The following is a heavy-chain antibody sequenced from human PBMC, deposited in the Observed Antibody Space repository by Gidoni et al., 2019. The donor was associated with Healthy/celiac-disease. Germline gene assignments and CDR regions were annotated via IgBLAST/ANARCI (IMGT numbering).Heavy chain of an antibody. V-gene: IGHV4-38-2*01. Sequence: QVQLQESGPGLVKPSETLSLTCAVSGYSISSGYSWGWIRQPPGKGLEWIGSLDHSGSTYYNPSLKSRVTISGDTSKNQFSLKLSSVTAADTAVYYCARGVAVAAPEDYWGQGTLVTVSS. D-gene: IGHD6-19*01. J-gene: IGHJ4*02. CDR1: GYSISSGYS. CDR2: LDHSGST. CDR3: ARGVAVAAPEDY.